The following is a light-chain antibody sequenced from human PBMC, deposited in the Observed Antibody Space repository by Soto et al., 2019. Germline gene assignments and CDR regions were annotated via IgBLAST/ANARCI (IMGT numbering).Light chain of an antibody. J-gene: IGLJ1*01. CDR2: TNN. Sequence: QAVVTQPPSASGTPGQTVTVSCSGSTSDIGTNAVNWFQHVPGTAPRLLIYTNNQRPSGVPDRFSGSKSGTSASLDISGLQSEDEATYYCATWHDSFYVFGTGTKVTVL. V-gene: IGLV1-44*01. CDR1: TSDIGTNA. CDR3: ATWHDSFYV.